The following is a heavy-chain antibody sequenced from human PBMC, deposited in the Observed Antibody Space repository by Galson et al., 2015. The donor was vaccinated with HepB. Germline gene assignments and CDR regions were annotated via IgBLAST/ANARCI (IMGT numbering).Heavy chain of an antibody. D-gene: IGHD4-23*01. CDR3: AREGLGGGKVLYYFDY. CDR1: GGTFSSYA. V-gene: IGHV1-69*13. CDR2: IIPIFGTA. J-gene: IGHJ4*02. Sequence: SVKVSCKASGGTFSSYAISWVRQAPGQGLEWMGGIIPIFGTANYAQKFQGRVTITADESTSTAYMELSSLRSEDTAVYYCAREGLGGGKVLYYFDYWGQGTLVTVSS.